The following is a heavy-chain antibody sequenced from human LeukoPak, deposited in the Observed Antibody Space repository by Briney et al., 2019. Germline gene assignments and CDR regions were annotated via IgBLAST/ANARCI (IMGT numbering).Heavy chain of an antibody. V-gene: IGHV3-30-3*01. CDR2: ISYDGSNK. Sequence: PGGSLRLSCAASGFTFSSYAMHWVRQAPGKGLEWVAVISYDGSNKYYADSVRGRFTISRDNSKNTLYLQMNSLRVEDTAIYYCAKDSPVATWWGQGTLVTVSS. CDR3: AKDSPVATW. CDR1: GFTFSSYA. D-gene: IGHD5-12*01. J-gene: IGHJ4*02.